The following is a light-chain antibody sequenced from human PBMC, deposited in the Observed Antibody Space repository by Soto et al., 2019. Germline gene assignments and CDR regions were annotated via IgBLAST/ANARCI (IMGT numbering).Light chain of an antibody. V-gene: IGLV2-14*01. Sequence: QSVLTQPASVSGSRGQSITISCFGRNTDVGRGKSVSWYQQGPGKAPKLLIFEVTNRPSGISSRFSGSRSGNTASLTISGLKPDDEGDYYCVSYTATDTLAFGTGPKVTAL. CDR3: VSYTATDTLA. CDR1: NTDVGRGKS. CDR2: EVT. J-gene: IGLJ1*01.